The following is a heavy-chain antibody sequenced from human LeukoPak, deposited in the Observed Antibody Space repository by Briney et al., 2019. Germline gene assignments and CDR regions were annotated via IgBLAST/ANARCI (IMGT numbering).Heavy chain of an antibody. CDR3: ARMYDGSGYYYPFDY. CDR1: SGSISNYY. Sequence: SETLSLTCGVSSGSISNYYWSWIRQPPGKGLEWIAYIHYSGSTHYNPSLRSRATISVDTSKNQLSLKLTSVTAADTAVYYCARMYDGSGYYYPFDYWGQGTLVTVSS. CDR2: IHYSGST. J-gene: IGHJ4*02. V-gene: IGHV4-59*08. D-gene: IGHD3-22*01.